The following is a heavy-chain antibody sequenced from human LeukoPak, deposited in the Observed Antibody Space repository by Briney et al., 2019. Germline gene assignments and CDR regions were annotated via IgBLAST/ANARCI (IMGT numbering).Heavy chain of an antibody. D-gene: IGHD6-19*01. CDR2: IYPGGSDT. Sequence: HGESLKISFKGSGXSFTSYWIGWVRQMPGKGLEWMGIIYPGGSDTRYSPSFQGQVTISADKSIGTAYLQWSSLKASDTAMYYCAKTSIAVAGLDLDLDYWGQGTLVTVSS. CDR3: AKTSIAVAGLDLDLDY. V-gene: IGHV5-51*01. J-gene: IGHJ4*02. CDR1: GXSFTSYW.